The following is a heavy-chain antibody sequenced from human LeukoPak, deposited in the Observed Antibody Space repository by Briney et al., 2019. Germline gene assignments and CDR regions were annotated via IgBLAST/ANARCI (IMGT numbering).Heavy chain of an antibody. J-gene: IGHJ4*02. V-gene: IGHV3-23*01. CDR3: AAGFYFGDY. D-gene: IGHD3-3*01. Sequence: GGSLRLSCVASGFTFKTYGMSWVRQAPGKGLEWVSTLSGSDGSTYYADSVKGRFTISRDNSKSTLYLQMNSPRAEDTAVYYCAAGFYFGDYWGQGTLVTVSS. CDR1: GFTFKTYG. CDR2: LSGSDGST.